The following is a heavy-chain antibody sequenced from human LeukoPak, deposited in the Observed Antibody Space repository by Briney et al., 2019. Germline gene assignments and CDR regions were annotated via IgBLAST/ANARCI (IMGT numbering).Heavy chain of an antibody. V-gene: IGHV3-23*01. J-gene: IGHJ6*02. CDR2: ISGSGGST. CDR3: AKDSPREVSIFGVVIIQANGMDV. CDR1: GFTFSSYA. Sequence: GGSLRLSCAVSGFTFSSYAMSWVRQAPGKGLEWVSAISGSGGSTYYADSVKGRFTISRDNSKNTLYLQMNSLRAEDTAVYYCAKDSPREVSIFGVVIIQANGMDVWGQGTTVTVSS. D-gene: IGHD3-3*01.